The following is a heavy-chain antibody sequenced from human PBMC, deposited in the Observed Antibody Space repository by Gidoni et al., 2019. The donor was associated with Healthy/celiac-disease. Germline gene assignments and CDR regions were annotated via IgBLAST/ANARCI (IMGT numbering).Heavy chain of an antibody. CDR2: IYPGDSDT. Sequence: ETQLVQSGTEVKKPGESLKISGKGSGYSFTSYWIGLVRQMPGNGLEWMGIIYPGDSDTRYRPSFQGQVTISADKSISTAYLQWSSLKASDTAMYYCARRSYDSSGYYFDYWGQGTLVTVSS. CDR3: ARRSYDSSGYYFDY. J-gene: IGHJ4*02. D-gene: IGHD3-22*01. CDR1: GYSFTSYW. V-gene: IGHV5-51*01.